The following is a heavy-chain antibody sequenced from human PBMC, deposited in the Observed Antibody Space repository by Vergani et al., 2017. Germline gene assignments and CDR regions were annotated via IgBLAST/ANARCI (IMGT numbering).Heavy chain of an antibody. D-gene: IGHD1-1*01. CDR3: ASNKLERRTGAGYYYYMDV. V-gene: IGHV1-69*13. Sequence: QVQLLQSGAAVRKPGSSVTVSCKASGDTFSNYAITWVRQAPGQGLQWMGRMIPTFDSKNYAPRFQGRVTLTADASASTAYMELSSLRSEDTAVYYCASNKLERRTGAGYYYYMDVWGKGTTVTVSS. J-gene: IGHJ6*03. CDR2: MIPTFDSK. CDR1: GDTFSNYA.